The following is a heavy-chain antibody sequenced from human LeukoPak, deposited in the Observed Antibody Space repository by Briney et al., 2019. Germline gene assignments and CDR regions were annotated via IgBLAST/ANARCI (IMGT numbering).Heavy chain of an antibody. CDR2: INPNSGGT. D-gene: IGHD2-8*02. CDR1: VYTFTGYY. J-gene: IGHJ4*02. V-gene: IGHV1-2*02. Sequence: ASVTVSCKASVYTFTGYYMHWVRQAPGQGREWMGWINPNSGGTNYAQKFQGSVTITRDTSISTAYMELIRLRSDDTAVYYCARFWRGYWDYWVQGTLVTVSS. CDR3: ARFWRGYWDY.